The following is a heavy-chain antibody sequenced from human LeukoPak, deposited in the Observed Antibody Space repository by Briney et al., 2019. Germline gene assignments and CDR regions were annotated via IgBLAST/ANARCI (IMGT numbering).Heavy chain of an antibody. CDR2: ISTSSSYI. J-gene: IGHJ6*03. V-gene: IGHV3-21*01. D-gene: IGHD1-26*01. CDR3: ARGSGSSVWGYNYYYMDV. Sequence: GGSLRLSCAASGFTFSSYSMNWVRQAPGKGLEWVSFISTSSSYIHNADSVKGRFTISRDNAENSLYLQMNSLRAEDTAVYYCARGSGSSVWGYNYYYMDVWGKGTTVTVSS. CDR1: GFTFSSYS.